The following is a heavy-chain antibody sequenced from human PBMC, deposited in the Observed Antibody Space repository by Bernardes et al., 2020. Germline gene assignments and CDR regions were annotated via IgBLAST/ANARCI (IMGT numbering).Heavy chain of an antibody. CDR2: INSYGRSA. J-gene: IGHJ3*02. Sequence: GLCWVARINSYGRSASYADSVKCRFTISRDKAKNTMYLQMNSLIVEEKAGYDCVRARACDIWGQGTMVTV. V-gene: IGHV3-74*01. CDR3: VRARACDI.